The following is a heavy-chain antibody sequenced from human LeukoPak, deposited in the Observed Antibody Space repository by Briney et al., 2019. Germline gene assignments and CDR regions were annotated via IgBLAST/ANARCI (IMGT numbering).Heavy chain of an antibody. CDR3: ARDVGQWLCRGYNWFDP. J-gene: IGHJ5*02. V-gene: IGHV4-59*01. D-gene: IGHD6-19*01. CDR2: IYYSGST. CDR1: GGSISSYY. Sequence: PSETLSLTCTVSGGSISSYYWSWIRQPPGKGLEWIGYIYYSGSTNYNPSLKSRVTISVDTSKNQFSLKLSSVTAAETAVYYCARDVGQWLCRGYNWFDPWGQGTLVTVSS.